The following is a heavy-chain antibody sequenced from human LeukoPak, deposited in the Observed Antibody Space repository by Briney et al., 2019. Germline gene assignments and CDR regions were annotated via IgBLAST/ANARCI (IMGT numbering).Heavy chain of an antibody. CDR2: INPSGGST. V-gene: IGHV1-46*01. CDR1: GYTFTSYY. D-gene: IGHD6-19*01. J-gene: IGHJ4*02. Sequence: ASVKVSCKASGYTFTSYYMHWVRQAPGQGLEWMGIINPSGGSTSYSQKFQGRVTMTRDTSTSTVYMELSGLRSEDTAVYYCARNLVGKTDFDYWGQGTLVTVSS. CDR3: ARNLVGKTDFDY.